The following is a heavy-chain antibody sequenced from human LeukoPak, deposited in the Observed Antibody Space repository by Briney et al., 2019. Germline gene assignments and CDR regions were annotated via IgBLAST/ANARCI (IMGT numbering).Heavy chain of an antibody. D-gene: IGHD3-9*01. CDR1: GFTFSNAW. V-gene: IGHV3-15*01. Sequence: GGSLRLSCAASGFTFSNAWMSWVRQAPGKGLEWVGRVKSKTDGGTTDYAAPVKGRLTISTDDSKNTLYLQMNSLKTEDTAVYFCTTLTAYDYYFDYWGQGTLVTVSS. CDR3: TTLTAYDYYFDY. J-gene: IGHJ4*02. CDR2: VKSKTDGGTT.